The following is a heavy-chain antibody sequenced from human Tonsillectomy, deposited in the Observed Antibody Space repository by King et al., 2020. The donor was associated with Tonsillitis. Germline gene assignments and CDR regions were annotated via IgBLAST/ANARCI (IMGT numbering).Heavy chain of an antibody. D-gene: IGHD6-19*01. V-gene: IGHV4-34*01. CDR2: INHSGST. CDR3: ARGHRIAVAGTLYYYYMDV. J-gene: IGHJ6*03. CDR1: GGSFSGYY. Sequence: VQLPQWGAGLLKPSETLSLTCAVYGGSFSGYYWSWIRQPPGKGLEWIGEINHSGSTNYNPSLKSRVTISVDTSKNQFSLKLSSVTAADTAVYYCARGHRIAVAGTLYYYYMDVWGKGTTVTVSS.